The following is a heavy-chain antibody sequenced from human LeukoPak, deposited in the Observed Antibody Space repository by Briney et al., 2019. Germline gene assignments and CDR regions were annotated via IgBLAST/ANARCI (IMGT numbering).Heavy chain of an antibody. CDR2: TQYSGNT. J-gene: IGHJ4*02. CDR1: GGSISSSSYY. V-gene: IGHV4-39*01. D-gene: IGHD3-22*01. CDR3: ARQSPSVNYYDSSGYYYDRFDY. Sequence: SETLSLTCTVSGGSISSSSYYWGWIRQPPGKGLEWIGSTQYSGNTYYNPSLKSRVTISADTSKNQFSLKLSSVTAAATAVNYCARQSPSVNYYDSSGYYYDRFDYWGQGTLVTVSS.